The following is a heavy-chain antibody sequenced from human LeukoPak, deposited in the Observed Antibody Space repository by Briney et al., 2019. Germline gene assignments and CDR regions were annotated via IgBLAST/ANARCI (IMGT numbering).Heavy chain of an antibody. D-gene: IGHD1-26*01. CDR1: GYSFTSYC. Sequence: HGESLKISCKVSGYSFTSYCIGWVRQMPGKGLEWMGIICPGDSAPTYSPSFQGQATISVDKSINTAYLQWSSLQASDTAMYYCGMSGDRVPLQDDVFDVWGQGTMVTVST. CDR2: ICPGDSAP. CDR3: GMSGDRVPLQDDVFDV. J-gene: IGHJ3*01. V-gene: IGHV5-51*01.